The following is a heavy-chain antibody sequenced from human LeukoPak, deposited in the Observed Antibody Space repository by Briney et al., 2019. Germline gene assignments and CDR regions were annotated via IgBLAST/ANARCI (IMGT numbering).Heavy chain of an antibody. D-gene: IGHD3-3*01. CDR3: ARTPYYDFWSGYYSASFDP. V-gene: IGHV1-2*06. Sequence: ASVKVSCKASGYTFTGYYMHWVRQAPGQGLEWMGRINPNSGGTNYAQKFQGRVTMTRDTSISTAYMELSRLRSDDTAVYYCARTPYYDFWSGYYSASFDPWGQGTLVTVSS. J-gene: IGHJ5*02. CDR2: INPNSGGT. CDR1: GYTFTGYY.